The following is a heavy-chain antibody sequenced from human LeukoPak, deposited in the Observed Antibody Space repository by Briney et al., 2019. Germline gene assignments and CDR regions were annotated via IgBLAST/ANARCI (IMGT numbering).Heavy chain of an antibody. CDR2: ISGRAGST. Sequence: GGSLRLYCADSGFTFSSYAMSWVRHDLGEGLEWVSAISGRAGSTYYADSVKGRFTISRDNSKNTLYLQMNSLRAEDTAVYYCAKNVHCSSTSCYRGRAEYFQHWGQGTLVTVSS. J-gene: IGHJ1*01. CDR1: GFTFSSYA. CDR3: AKNVHCSSTSCYRGRAEYFQH. V-gene: IGHV3-23*01. D-gene: IGHD2-2*01.